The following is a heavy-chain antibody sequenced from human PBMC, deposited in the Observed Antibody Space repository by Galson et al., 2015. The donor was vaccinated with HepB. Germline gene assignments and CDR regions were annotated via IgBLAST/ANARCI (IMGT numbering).Heavy chain of an antibody. J-gene: IGHJ4*02. V-gene: IGHV3-30*04. CDR2: IPFDGKDK. CDR3: ARGLRRHDFWSGLGTRDYFEH. Sequence: SLRLSCAASGFTFHNYAFHWVRQAPGKGLEWVALIPFDGKDKDYADSVKGRFTISRDISKNTLYLQMDSLRIEDTAVYFCARGLRRHDFWSGLGTRDYFEHWGQGTLATVSS. D-gene: IGHD3-3*01. CDR1: GFTFHNYA.